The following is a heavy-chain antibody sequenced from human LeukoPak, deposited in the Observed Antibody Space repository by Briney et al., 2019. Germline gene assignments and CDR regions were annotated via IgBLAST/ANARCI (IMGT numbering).Heavy chain of an antibody. D-gene: IGHD1-26*01. CDR3: ARGRIVGATYFDY. CDR2: IYDSGST. Sequence: SETLSLTCTVSGGSISSYFWSWIRQPPGKGLEWIGYIYDSGSTNYNPSFKSRVTISVDTSKNQFSLKLSSVTAADTAVYYCARGRIVGATYFDYWGQGTLVTVSS. V-gene: IGHV4-59*12. CDR1: GGSISSYF. J-gene: IGHJ4*02.